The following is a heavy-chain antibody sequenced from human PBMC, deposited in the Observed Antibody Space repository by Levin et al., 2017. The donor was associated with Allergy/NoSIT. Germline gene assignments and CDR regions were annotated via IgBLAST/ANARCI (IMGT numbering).Heavy chain of an antibody. J-gene: IGHJ4*02. D-gene: IGHD3-22*01. V-gene: IGHV4-34*01. CDR1: GGSFKGYY. CDR3: AGGPSSGSLRS. CDR2: INHSGST. Sequence: SETLSLTCAAYGGSFKGYYWNWIRQPPGKGLEWIGEINHSGSTNYNPSLKSRVTISADTSKNQFSLKLSSVTAADTAVYYCAGGPSSGSLRSWGQGTLVTVSS.